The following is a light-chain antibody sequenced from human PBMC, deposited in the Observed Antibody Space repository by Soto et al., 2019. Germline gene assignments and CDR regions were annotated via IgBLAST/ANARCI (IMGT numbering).Light chain of an antibody. CDR3: CSYAGSYTLV. Sequence: QSALTQPRSVSGSPGQSVTISCTGTSSDVGGYNYVSWYQHHPGKAPKLIIYDVTKRPSGVPHRFSGSKSGNTASLTISGLQTEDEGDYYCCSYAGSYTLVFGGGTQLTVL. V-gene: IGLV2-11*01. J-gene: IGLJ2*01. CDR1: SSDVGGYNY. CDR2: DVT.